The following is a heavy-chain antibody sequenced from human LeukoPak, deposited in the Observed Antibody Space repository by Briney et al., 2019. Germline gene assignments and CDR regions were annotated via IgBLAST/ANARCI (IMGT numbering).Heavy chain of an antibody. J-gene: IGHJ4*02. CDR3: ARASLRGAAAYTYFTY. D-gene: IGHD6-13*01. V-gene: IGHV6-1*01. Sequence: SQTLSLTCAISGDTVSSNNAAWNWIRQSPSRGLEWLGRTYYGSKWYHDYAVSVKSRIAINPDTSKNQFSLQLNSVTPEDTAVYYCARASLRGAAAYTYFTYWGQGTLVTVSS. CDR1: GDTVSSNNAA. CDR2: TYYGSKWYH.